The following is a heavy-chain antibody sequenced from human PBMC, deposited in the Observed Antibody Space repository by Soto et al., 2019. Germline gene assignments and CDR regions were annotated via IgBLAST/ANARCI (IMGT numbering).Heavy chain of an antibody. Sequence: QVQLVESGGGVVQPGRSLRLSCAASGFTFSSYAMHWVRQAPGKGLEWGAVISYDGSNKYYADSVKGRFTISRDNSKNTLYLQMNSLRAEDTAVYYCARPSTVTAYYYYYGMDVWGQGTTVTVSS. D-gene: IGHD4-17*01. CDR3: ARPSTVTAYYYYYGMDV. CDR1: GFTFSSYA. V-gene: IGHV3-30-3*01. CDR2: ISYDGSNK. J-gene: IGHJ6*02.